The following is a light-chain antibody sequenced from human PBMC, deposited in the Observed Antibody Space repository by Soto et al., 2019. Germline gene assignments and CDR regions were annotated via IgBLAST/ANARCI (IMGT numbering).Light chain of an antibody. CDR1: QSVSSD. V-gene: IGKV3-15*01. CDR3: QQYYNWPLT. J-gene: IGKJ4*01. CDR2: GAS. Sequence: EIVMTQSPATLSVSPGERVTLSCRASQSVSSDLAWYQQKPGQAPRLLIYGASTRATGFPARFSGSGSGTDFTHTISSLQSEDFALYYCQQYYNWPLTFGGGTKVEIK.